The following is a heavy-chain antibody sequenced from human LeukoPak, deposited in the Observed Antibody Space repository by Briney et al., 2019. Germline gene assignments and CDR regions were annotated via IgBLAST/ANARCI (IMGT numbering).Heavy chain of an antibody. CDR2: INHSGST. V-gene: IGHV4-34*01. CDR3: ARGYYYGSGPFDY. Sequence: SETLSLTCAVYGGSFSGYYWSWIRQPPGKGLGWIGEINHSGSTNYNPSLKSRVTISVDTSKNQFSLKLSSVTAADTAVYYCARGYYYGSGPFDYWGQGTLVTVSS. D-gene: IGHD3-10*01. J-gene: IGHJ4*02. CDR1: GGSFSGYY.